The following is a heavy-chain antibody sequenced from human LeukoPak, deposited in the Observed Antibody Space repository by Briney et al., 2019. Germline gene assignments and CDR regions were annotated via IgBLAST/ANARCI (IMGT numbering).Heavy chain of an antibody. Sequence: ASVKVSCKASGFPFTNYYMHWVRRAPGQGLEWVGLINPTGTSTNYAQKFRGRVTMTRDTSTTTVYMELSSLRSEDTAVYYCAREESGGYFDYWVQGTLVTVSS. V-gene: IGHV1-46*01. CDR1: GFPFTNYY. D-gene: IGHD2-8*02. CDR2: INPTGTST. J-gene: IGHJ4*02. CDR3: AREESGGYFDY.